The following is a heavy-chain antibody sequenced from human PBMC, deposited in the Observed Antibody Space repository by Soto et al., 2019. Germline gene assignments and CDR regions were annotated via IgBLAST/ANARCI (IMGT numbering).Heavy chain of an antibody. V-gene: IGHV1-18*01. D-gene: IGHD6-13*01. CDR3: ARDRIAAAGHPEYSQH. Sequence: ASVKVSCKASGYTFTSYGISWVRQAPGQGLEWMGWISAYNGNTNYAQKLQGRVTMTTDTSTSTAYMELRSLRSDDTAAYYCARDRIAAAGHPEYSQHWGQSTLVTVSS. CDR1: GYTFTSYG. J-gene: IGHJ1*01. CDR2: ISAYNGNT.